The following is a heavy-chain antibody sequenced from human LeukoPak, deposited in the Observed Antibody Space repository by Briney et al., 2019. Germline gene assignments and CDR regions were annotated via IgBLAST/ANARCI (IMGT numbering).Heavy chain of an antibody. Sequence: GGSLRLSCAASGFTFSDSAMSWVRQAPGKGLEWVSTLSGSGITTYYADSVKGRFTISRDNSKNTLYLQMNSLRAEDTAVYYCSKGICSGGWSYFDYWGHGTLATVSS. CDR1: GFTFSDSA. CDR3: SKGICSGGWSYFDY. CDR2: LSGSGITT. J-gene: IGHJ4*01. V-gene: IGHV3-23*01. D-gene: IGHD6-19*01.